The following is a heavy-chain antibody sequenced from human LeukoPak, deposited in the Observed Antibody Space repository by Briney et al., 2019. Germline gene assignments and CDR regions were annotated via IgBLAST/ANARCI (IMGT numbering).Heavy chain of an antibody. D-gene: IGHD3-10*01. V-gene: IGHV4-59*01. CDR2: VHYSGST. Sequence: SETLSLTCTVSGGSISSYYWSWIRQPPGKGLEWIGYVHYSGSTNYNPSLKSRVTISVDTSKNQFSLKLSSVTAADTAVYYCARAGFGEYYFDYWGQGTLVTVS. J-gene: IGHJ4*02. CDR1: GGSISSYY. CDR3: ARAGFGEYYFDY.